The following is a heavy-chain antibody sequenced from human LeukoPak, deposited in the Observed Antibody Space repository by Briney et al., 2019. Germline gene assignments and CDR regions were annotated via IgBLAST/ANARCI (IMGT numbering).Heavy chain of an antibody. J-gene: IGHJ1*01. D-gene: IGHD6-19*01. CDR3: AKDLDSTDLYDNAD. Sequence: GGSLRLSCVASGFTFSRYAMNWVRQTPGKGLEGVSLIGTNEQRTHYADSVKGRFTISRDNSKNTLFLQMNSLRAEDTAVYYCAKDLDSTDLYDNADWGQGTLVTVSS. CDR1: GFTFSRYA. CDR2: IGTNEQRT. V-gene: IGHV3-23*01.